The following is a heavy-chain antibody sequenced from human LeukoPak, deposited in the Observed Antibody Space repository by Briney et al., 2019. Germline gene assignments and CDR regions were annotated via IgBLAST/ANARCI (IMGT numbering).Heavy chain of an antibody. CDR1: GLTFSSYW. CDR3: AAGSTAFHF. CDR2: INSDGSDT. J-gene: IGHJ4*02. V-gene: IGHV3-74*01. D-gene: IGHD5/OR15-5a*01. Sequence: GGSLRLSCAASGLTFSSYWMHWLRQAPGKGLVWISRINSDGSDTTSADSVRGRFTLSRDNAKNTVYLQMNSLRAEDTAVYYCAAGSTAFHFWGQGTLVTVSS.